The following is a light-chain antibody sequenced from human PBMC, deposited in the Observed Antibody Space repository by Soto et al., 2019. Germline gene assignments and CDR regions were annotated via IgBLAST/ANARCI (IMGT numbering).Light chain of an antibody. J-gene: IGKJ5*01. V-gene: IGKV2-28*01. CDR2: LGS. CDR1: QSLLHSNGYNY. CDR3: MQALQTPRT. Sequence: DIVMTQSPLSLPVTPGEPASISCRSSQSLLHSNGYNYLDWYLQKPGQSPQLLIYLGSNRASGVPDRFSGSGSGKDFTLKISRVEAEDAGVYYCMQALQTPRTFGQGTRLEIK.